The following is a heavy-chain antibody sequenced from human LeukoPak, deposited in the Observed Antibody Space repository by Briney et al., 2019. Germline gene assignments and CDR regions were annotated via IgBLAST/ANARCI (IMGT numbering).Heavy chain of an antibody. Sequence: GESLRLSCAASGFAFSSYAMSWVRQAPGKGLEWVSPISGSGGSTYYADSVKGRFTISRDNSKNTLYLQMNSLRAEDTAVYYCAKVHRGGWPNHVDCWGQGTLVTVSS. V-gene: IGHV3-23*01. CDR3: AKVHRGGWPNHVDC. D-gene: IGHD6-19*01. CDR1: GFAFSSYA. J-gene: IGHJ4*02. CDR2: ISGSGGST.